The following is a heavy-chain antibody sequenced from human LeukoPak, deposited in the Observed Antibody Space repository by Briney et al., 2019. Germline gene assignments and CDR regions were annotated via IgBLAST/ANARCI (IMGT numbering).Heavy chain of an antibody. D-gene: IGHD1/OR15-1a*01. J-gene: IGHJ4*02. CDR1: GGSFSGYC. V-gene: IGHV4-34*01. CDR2: INHSGST. CDR3: ARGKDWNNSN. Sequence: SETLSLTCAVYGGSFSGYCWSWIRQPPGKGLEWIGEINHSGSTNYNPSLKSRVTISVDTSKNQFSLKLSSVTAADTAVYYCARGKDWNNSNWGQGTLVTVSS.